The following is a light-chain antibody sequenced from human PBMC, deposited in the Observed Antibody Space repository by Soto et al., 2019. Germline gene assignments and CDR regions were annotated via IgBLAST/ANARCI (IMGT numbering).Light chain of an antibody. Sequence: IVMTQSPATLSVSPGERATLSCRASQSVSSNLAWYQQKPGQAPRLLIYGASTRATGIPARFSGSGSGTEFTLTISSLQSEDFAVYYCQQYNNWPRTFGQGNKVEIX. CDR3: QQYNNWPRT. CDR2: GAS. V-gene: IGKV3-15*01. J-gene: IGKJ1*01. CDR1: QSVSSN.